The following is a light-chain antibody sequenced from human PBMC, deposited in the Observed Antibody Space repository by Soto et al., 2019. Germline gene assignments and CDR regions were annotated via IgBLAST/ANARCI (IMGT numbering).Light chain of an antibody. Sequence: QAVVTQESSLTVSPGGTVTLTCGSSTGAVTSGHYPYWFQQRPGQAPKTLIYDTSSKHSWTPARFSGSLLGGRAALTLEGAQPEDEADYYCLLSFSDGRGMFGGGTKSPS. CDR3: LLSFSDGRGM. CDR1: TGAVTSGHY. CDR2: DTS. V-gene: IGLV7-46*01. J-gene: IGLJ3*02.